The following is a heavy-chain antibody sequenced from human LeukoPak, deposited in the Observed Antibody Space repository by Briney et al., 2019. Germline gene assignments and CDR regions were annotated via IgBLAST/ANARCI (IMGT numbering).Heavy chain of an antibody. CDR2: IIPILGIA. CDR3: AAQREVGATYHAFDI. V-gene: IGHV1-69*04. Sequence: SVKVSCKASGGTFSSYAISWVRQAPGQGLEWMGRIIPILGIANYAQKFQGRVTITADKSTSTAYMELSSLRSEDTAVYYCAAQREVGATYHAFDIWGQGTMVTVSS. CDR1: GGTFSSYA. D-gene: IGHD1-26*01. J-gene: IGHJ3*02.